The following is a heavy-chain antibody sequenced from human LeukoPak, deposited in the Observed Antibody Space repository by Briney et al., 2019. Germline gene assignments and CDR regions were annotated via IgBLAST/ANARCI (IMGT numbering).Heavy chain of an antibody. V-gene: IGHV3-11*04. CDR3: AKCSIPAALYYFDY. J-gene: IGHJ4*02. CDR1: GFTFSDYY. Sequence: GGSLRLSCAASGFTFSDYYMSWIRQAPGKGLEWVSHISSSSSTIYYADSVKGRFTISRDNSKNTLYLQMNSLRAEDTAVYYCAKCSIPAALYYFDYWGQGTLVTVSS. CDR2: ISSSSSTI. D-gene: IGHD2-2*01.